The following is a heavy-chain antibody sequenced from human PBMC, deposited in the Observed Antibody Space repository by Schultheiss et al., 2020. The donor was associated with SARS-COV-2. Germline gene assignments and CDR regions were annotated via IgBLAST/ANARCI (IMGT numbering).Heavy chain of an antibody. J-gene: IGHJ6*02. D-gene: IGHD6-19*01. V-gene: IGHV4-34*01. CDR3: ARDPLGIAVAGTGYYYYGMDV. CDR1: GGSFSGYY. Sequence: GSLRLSCAVYGGSFSGYYWSWIRQPPGKGLEWIGEINHSGSTYYNPSLKSRVTISVDTSKNQFSLQLTSVTAADTAVYYCARDPLGIAVAGTGYYYYGMDVWGQGTTVTVSS. CDR2: INHSGST.